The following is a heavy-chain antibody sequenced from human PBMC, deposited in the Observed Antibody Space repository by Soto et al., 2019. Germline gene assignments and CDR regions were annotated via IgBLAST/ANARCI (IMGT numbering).Heavy chain of an antibody. V-gene: IGHV4-59*01. Sequence: PSETLSLTCTVSGVSISSYYWSWIRQPPGKGLEWIGYIYYSGSTNYNPPLKSRVTISVDTSKNQFSLKLSSVTAADTAVYYCARFPAYDFWSGYYVRDDAFDIWGQGTMVTVSS. D-gene: IGHD3-3*01. CDR1: GVSISSYY. J-gene: IGHJ3*02. CDR2: IYYSGST. CDR3: ARFPAYDFWSGYYVRDDAFDI.